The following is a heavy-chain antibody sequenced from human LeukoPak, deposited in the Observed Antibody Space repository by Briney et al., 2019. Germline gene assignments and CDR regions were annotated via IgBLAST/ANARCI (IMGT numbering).Heavy chain of an antibody. V-gene: IGHV4-34*01. CDR2: INHSGST. CDR3: ARGGHFDP. CDR1: GGSFSGYY. J-gene: IGHJ5*02. Sequence: KSSETLPLTCAVYGGSFSGYYWSWIRQPPGKGLEWIGEINHSGSTNYNPSLKSRVTISVDTSKNQFSLKLSSVTAADTAVYYCARGGHFDPWGQGTLVTVSS.